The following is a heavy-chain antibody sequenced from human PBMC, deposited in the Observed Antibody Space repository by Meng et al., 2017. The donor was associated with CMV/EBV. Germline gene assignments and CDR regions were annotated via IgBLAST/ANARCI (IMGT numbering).Heavy chain of an antibody. CDR3: ARGKRYYDFWSGYYNDYGMDV. D-gene: IGHD3-3*01. J-gene: IGHJ6*02. CDR2: MNPNSGNT. V-gene: IGHV1-8*03. CDR1: GYTFTSYD. Sequence: ASVKVSCKASGYTFTSYDINWVRQATGQGLEWMGWMNPNSGNTGYAQKFQGRVTITRNISISTAYMELSSLRSEDTAVYYCARGKRYYDFWSGYYNDYGMDVWGQGTTVTVSS.